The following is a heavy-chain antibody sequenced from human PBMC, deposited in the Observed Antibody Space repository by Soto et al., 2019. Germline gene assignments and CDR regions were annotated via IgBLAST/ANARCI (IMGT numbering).Heavy chain of an antibody. CDR2: NSAYNGNT. Sequence: ASVKVSCKTSGYIFTSNDITWVRQAPGQGLEWMGWNSAYNGNTKYAQKFQGRVTMTEDTSTDTAYMELGSLRSEDTAVYYCATARYSGSSNPTIDAFDIWGQGTMVTVSS. CDR1: GYIFTSND. J-gene: IGHJ3*02. CDR3: ATARYSGSSNPTIDAFDI. V-gene: IGHV1-18*04. D-gene: IGHD1-26*01.